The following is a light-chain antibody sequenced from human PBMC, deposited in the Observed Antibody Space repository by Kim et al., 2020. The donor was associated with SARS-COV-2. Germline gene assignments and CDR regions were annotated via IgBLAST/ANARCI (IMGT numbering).Light chain of an antibody. J-gene: IGLJ2*01. CDR3: QAWDSSNVV. Sequence: SYELTQPPSMSVSPGQTANITCSGDNLGEKYSSWYQQRPGQSPVLVIYQDNKRPSGIPARFSGSNSGNTATLTISGTQTMDEADYYCQAWDSSNVVFGGGTQLTVL. CDR1: NLGEKY. V-gene: IGLV3-1*01. CDR2: QDN.